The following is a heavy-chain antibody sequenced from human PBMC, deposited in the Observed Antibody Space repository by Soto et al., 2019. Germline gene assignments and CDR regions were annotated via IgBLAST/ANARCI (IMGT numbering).Heavy chain of an antibody. J-gene: IGHJ6*02. V-gene: IGHV3-74*01. CDR3: ARDGRTWNDDGWGYYYYGMDV. D-gene: IGHD1-1*01. CDR2: INSDGSST. CDR1: GFTFSSYL. Sequence: PGGSLRLSCAASGFTFSSYLMHWCRHAPGKGLVWGSRINSDGSSTSYAVSVKGRFTISRDNAKNTLYLQMNSLRAEDTAVYYCARDGRTWNDDGWGYYYYGMDVWGQGTTVTVSS.